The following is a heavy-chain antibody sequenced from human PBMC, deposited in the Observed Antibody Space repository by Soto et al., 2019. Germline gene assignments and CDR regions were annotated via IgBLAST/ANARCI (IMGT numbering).Heavy chain of an antibody. CDR2: INTYLGIS. V-gene: IGHV1-18*01. D-gene: IGHD2-15*01. Sequence: GASVKVSCKASGGTFSSYTISWVRQAPGQGLEWMGWINTYLGISNYAQKFQGRVTMTTDTSTNTAYMELRSLTSDDTAVYYCARDCTGGSCFCSYWGQGTLVTVSS. CDR3: ARDCTGGSCFCSY. J-gene: IGHJ4*02. CDR1: GGTFSSYT.